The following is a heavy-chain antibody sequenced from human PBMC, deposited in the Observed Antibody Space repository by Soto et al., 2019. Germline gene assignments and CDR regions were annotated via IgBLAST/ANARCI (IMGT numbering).Heavy chain of an antibody. V-gene: IGHV4-34*01. CDR2: INHSGST. Sequence: SETLSLTCAVYGGSFSGYYWSWIRQPPGKGLEWIGEINHSGSTNYNPSPKSRVTISVDTSKNQFSLKLSSVTAADTAVYYCARGGLLWFGEVNWFDPWGQGTLVTVSS. D-gene: IGHD3-10*01. CDR3: ARGGLLWFGEVNWFDP. J-gene: IGHJ5*02. CDR1: GGSFSGYY.